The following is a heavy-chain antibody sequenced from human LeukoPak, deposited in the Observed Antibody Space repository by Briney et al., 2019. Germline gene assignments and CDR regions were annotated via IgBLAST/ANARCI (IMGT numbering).Heavy chain of an antibody. V-gene: IGHV3-21*01. J-gene: IGHJ5*02. CDR2: ISSSSSYI. Sequence: GGSLRLSCAASGFTFSSYSMNWVRQAPGKGLEWVSSISSSSSYIYYADSVKGRFTISRDNAKNSLYLQMNSLRAEDTAVYYRARAHSSGWEINWFDPWGQGTLVTVSS. CDR1: GFTFSSYS. D-gene: IGHD6-19*01. CDR3: ARAHSSGWEINWFDP.